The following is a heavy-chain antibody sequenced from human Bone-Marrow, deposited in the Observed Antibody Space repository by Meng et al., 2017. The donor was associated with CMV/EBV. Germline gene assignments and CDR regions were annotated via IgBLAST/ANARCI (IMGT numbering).Heavy chain of an antibody. CDR3: ARDLTVGIQLWLGYGMDV. Sequence: ASVKVSCKASGYTFTSYGISWVRQAPGQGLEWMGWISAYNGNTNYAQKLQGRVTMTTDTSTSTAYMELRSLRSDDTAVYYCARDLTVGIQLWLGYGMDVWGQGTTVTVYS. D-gene: IGHD5-18*01. CDR2: ISAYNGNT. V-gene: IGHV1-18*01. J-gene: IGHJ6*02. CDR1: GYTFTSYG.